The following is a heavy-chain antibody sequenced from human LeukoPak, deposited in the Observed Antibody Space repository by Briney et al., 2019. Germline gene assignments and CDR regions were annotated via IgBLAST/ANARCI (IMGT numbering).Heavy chain of an antibody. CDR3: ARATVTSPYYYYGTDV. CDR2: ISAYNGNT. J-gene: IGHJ6*02. V-gene: IGHV1-18*01. D-gene: IGHD4-17*01. Sequence: GASVKVSCKASGYTFTSYGISWVRQAPGQGLEWMGWISAYNGNTNYAQKLQGRVTMTTDTSTSTAYMELRSLRSDDTAVYYCARATVTSPYYYYGTDVWGQGTTVTVSS. CDR1: GYTFTSYG.